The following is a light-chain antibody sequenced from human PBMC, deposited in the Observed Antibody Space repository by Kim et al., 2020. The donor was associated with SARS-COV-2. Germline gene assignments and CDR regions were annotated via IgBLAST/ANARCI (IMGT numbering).Light chain of an antibody. V-gene: IGLV2-8*01. CDR1: SRDVGAHKY. Sequence: LTQPPSASGSPGQSVTISCTGTSRDVGAHKYVSWYRHHPGKAPELILYEVTKRPSGVPDRFSGSKSGNTASLTVSGLQADDDAYYYCTTYAGGNAWVFGGGTQLTVL. CDR2: EVT. J-gene: IGLJ3*02. CDR3: TTYAGGNAWV.